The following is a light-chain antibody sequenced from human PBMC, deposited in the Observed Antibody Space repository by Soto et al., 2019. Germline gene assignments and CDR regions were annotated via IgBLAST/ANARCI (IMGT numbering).Light chain of an antibody. CDR2: WAS. CDR1: QSVLYSSNNKNY. J-gene: IGKJ1*01. Sequence: DIVMTQSPDSLAVSLGERATINCKSSQSVLYSSNNKNYLAWYQQKPRQPPKLLIYWASTRESGVPDRFSGSGSGTDFTITISSLQAEDVAVYYCQQYYSTPLAFGQGPKVEIK. CDR3: QQYYSTPLA. V-gene: IGKV4-1*01.